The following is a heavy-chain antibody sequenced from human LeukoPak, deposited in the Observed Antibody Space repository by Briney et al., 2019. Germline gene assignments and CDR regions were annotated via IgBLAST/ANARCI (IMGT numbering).Heavy chain of an antibody. CDR1: GGSISSGDYY. CDR2: IYYSGST. J-gene: IGHJ5*02. D-gene: IGHD4-17*01. CDR3: ARVRLGAWYGDPPGDWFDP. Sequence: SQTLSLTCTVSGGSISSGDYYWSWIRHPPGKGLEWIGYIYYSGSTYYNPSLKSRVTISVDTSKNQFSLKLSSVTAADTAVYYCARVRLGAWYGDPPGDWFDPWGQGTLVTVSS. V-gene: IGHV4-30-4*01.